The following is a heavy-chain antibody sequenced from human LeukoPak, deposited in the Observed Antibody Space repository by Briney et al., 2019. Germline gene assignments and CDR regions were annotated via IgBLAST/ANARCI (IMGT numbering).Heavy chain of an antibody. D-gene: IGHD3-10*01. CDR3: ARDVLSGYDY. J-gene: IGHJ4*02. CDR1: GFTVSSNY. CDR2: IYSGGST. Sequence: SGGSLRLSCAASGFTVSSNYMSWARQAPGKGLEWVSVIYSGGSTYYADSVKGRFTISRDNSKNTLYLQMNSLRAEDTAVYYCARDVLSGYDYWGQGTLVTVSS. V-gene: IGHV3-66*01.